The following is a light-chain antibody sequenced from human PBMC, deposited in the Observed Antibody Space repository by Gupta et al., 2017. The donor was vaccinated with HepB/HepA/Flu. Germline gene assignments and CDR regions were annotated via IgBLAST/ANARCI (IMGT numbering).Light chain of an antibody. CDR3: SSFTTSSTWV. V-gene: IGLV2-14*01. J-gene: IGLJ3*02. CDR1: SSDIGSDNY. CDR2: DVS. Sequence: QSALTQPASVSASPGQPITISCTGTSSDIGSDNYVSWYQQHPGKAPKLIIFDVSNRPSGLSNRFSGSKSGNTASLTISGLQAEDEADYYCSSFTTSSTWVFGGGTKLTVL.